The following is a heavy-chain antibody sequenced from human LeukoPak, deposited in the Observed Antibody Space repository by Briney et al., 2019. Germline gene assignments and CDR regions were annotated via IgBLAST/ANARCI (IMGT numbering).Heavy chain of an antibody. Sequence: PGGSLRLSCAASGFTFSSYSMNWVRQAPGKGLEWVSYISSSSSTIYYADSVKGRFTISRDNAKNSLYLQMNSLRAEDTAVYYCAKDEAAAAVDFDFWGQGTLVTVYS. CDR3: AKDEAAAAVDFDF. J-gene: IGHJ4*02. D-gene: IGHD6-13*01. CDR1: GFTFSSYS. CDR2: ISSSSSTI. V-gene: IGHV3-48*04.